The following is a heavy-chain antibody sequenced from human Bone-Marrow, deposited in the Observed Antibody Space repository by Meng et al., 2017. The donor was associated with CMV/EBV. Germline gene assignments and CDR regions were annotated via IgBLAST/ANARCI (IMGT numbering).Heavy chain of an antibody. Sequence: SETLSLTCTVSGGSVSSGSYYWSWIRQPPGKGLEWIGYIYYSGSTNYNPSLKSRVTISVDTSKNQFSLKLSSVTAADTAVYYCAREGYEQYTSYYDAASWFDPWGQGTLATVSS. D-gene: IGHD3-3*01. V-gene: IGHV4-61*01. CDR1: GGSVSSGSYY. CDR2: IYYSGST. J-gene: IGHJ5*02. CDR3: AREGYEQYTSYYDAASWFDP.